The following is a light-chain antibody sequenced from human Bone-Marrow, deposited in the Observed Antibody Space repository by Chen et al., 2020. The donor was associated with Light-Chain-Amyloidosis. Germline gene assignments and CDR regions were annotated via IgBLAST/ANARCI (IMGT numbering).Light chain of an antibody. CDR2: RDT. CDR1: DLPTKY. CDR3: QSADSSGTYEVI. Sequence: SYELTQPPSVAVSPGQTARIPCTGDDLPTKYAYWYQQKPGQAPVLVIHRDTERPSGIAERFSDSSSGTTSTLTISGVQAEDEAHYHCQSADSSGTYEVIFGGGTKLTVL. V-gene: IGLV3-25*03. J-gene: IGLJ2*01.